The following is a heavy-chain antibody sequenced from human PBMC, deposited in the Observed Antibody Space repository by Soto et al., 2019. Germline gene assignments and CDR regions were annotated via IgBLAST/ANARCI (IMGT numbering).Heavy chain of an antibody. CDR2: IIPMFGTP. D-gene: IGHD5-18*01. J-gene: IGHJ4*02. Sequence: QVQLVQSGAEVKKHGSSVRVSCKASGGTFRSHAFTWVRQAPGQGLEWMGGIIPMFGTPNYAQKFKGRLTITADSGTSDVELRSLRAEDTAVFFCARDRGGGDGYSFGIFDLWGQGPLVTVSA. CDR1: GGTFRSHA. CDR3: ARDRGGGDGYSFGIFDL. V-gene: IGHV1-69*19.